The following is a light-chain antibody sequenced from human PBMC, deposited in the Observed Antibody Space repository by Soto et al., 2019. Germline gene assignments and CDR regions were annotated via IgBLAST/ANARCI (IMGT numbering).Light chain of an antibody. CDR1: QSISNY. V-gene: IGKV3-11*01. J-gene: IGKJ1*01. CDR3: QLRSNWPPTWT. CDR2: DAS. Sequence: EIVLTQSPATLSLSPGERATLSCRASQSISNYLAWYQHRPGQAPRLLIYDASTRATGLPARFSGSGSGTHFTLTISRLEPEDFAVYFCQLRSNWPPTWTFGQGTKVEIK.